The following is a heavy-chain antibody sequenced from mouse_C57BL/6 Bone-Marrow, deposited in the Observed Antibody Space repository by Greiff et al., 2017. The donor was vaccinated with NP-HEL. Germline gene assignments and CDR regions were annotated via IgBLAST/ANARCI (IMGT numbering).Heavy chain of an antibody. D-gene: IGHD1-1*01. J-gene: IGHJ2*01. Sequence: EVQLQQSGPELVKPGASVKISCKASGYTFTDYYMNWVKQSHGKSLEWIGDINPNNGGTSYNQKFKGKATLTVDKSSSTAYMELRSLTSEDSAVYYCYYGSSSYYFDYWGQGTTLTVSS. V-gene: IGHV1-26*01. CDR3: YYGSSSYYFDY. CDR1: GYTFTDYY. CDR2: INPNNGGT.